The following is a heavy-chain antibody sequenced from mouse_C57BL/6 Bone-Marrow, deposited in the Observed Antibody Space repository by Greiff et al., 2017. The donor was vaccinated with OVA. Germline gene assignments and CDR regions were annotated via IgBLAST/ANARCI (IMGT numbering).Heavy chain of an antibody. CDR3: ATYYSNYEAY. CDR1: GYTFTSYG. Sequence: VKLVESGAELARPGASVKLSCKASGYTFTSYGISWVKQRTGQGLEWIGEIYPRSGNTYYNEKFKGKATLTADKSSSTAYMELRSLTSEDSAVYFCATYYSNYEAYWGQGTLVTVSA. V-gene: IGHV1-81*01. J-gene: IGHJ3*01. CDR2: IYPRSGNT. D-gene: IGHD2-5*01.